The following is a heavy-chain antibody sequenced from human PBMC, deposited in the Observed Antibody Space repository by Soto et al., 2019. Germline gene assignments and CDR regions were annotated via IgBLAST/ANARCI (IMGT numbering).Heavy chain of an antibody. V-gene: IGHV3-21*01. CDR3: ARDRHYYDSSGDPKPFDY. D-gene: IGHD3-22*01. CDR2: ISSSSSYI. CDR1: GFTFSSYS. Sequence: EVQLVESGGGLVNPGGSLRLSCAASGFTFSSYSMNWVRQAPGKGLEWVSCISSSSSYIYYADSVKGRFTISRDNAKNSLYLQMNSPSAEDTAVYYCARDRHYYDSSGDPKPFDYWGQGTLVTVSS. J-gene: IGHJ4*02.